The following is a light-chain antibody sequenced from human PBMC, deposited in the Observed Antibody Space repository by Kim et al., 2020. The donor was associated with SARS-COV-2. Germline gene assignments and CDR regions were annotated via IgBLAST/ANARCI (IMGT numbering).Light chain of an antibody. CDR1: DIGSKD. CDR3: QLWDTDTDHWV. V-gene: IGLV3-21*04. J-gene: IGLJ3*02. CDR2: NDD. Sequence: SYELIQPPSVSVAPGKTARITCGGNDIGSKDVHWYRQKTGQAPVLVINNDDERPSGIPERFSGSNSGNTATLTIGRAEAGDEADYYCQLWDTDTDHWVFGGGTQLTVL.